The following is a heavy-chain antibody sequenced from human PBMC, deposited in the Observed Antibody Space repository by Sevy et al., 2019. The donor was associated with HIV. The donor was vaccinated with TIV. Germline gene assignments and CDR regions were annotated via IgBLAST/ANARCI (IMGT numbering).Heavy chain of an antibody. CDR2: INPSGGST. V-gene: IGHV1-46*01. D-gene: IGHD3-3*01. CDR1: GYTFTSYY. J-gene: IGHJ3*02. Sequence: ASVKVSCKASGYTFTSYYMHWVRQAPGQGLEWMGIINPSGGSTSYAQKFQGRVTMTRDTSTSTVYMELSSLRSEDTAVYYCARALAPPVFLLQYAFDIWGQGTMVTVSS. CDR3: ARALAPPVFLLQYAFDI.